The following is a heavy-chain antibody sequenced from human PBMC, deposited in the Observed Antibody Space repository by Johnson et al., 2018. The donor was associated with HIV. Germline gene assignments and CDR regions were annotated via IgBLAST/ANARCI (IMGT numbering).Heavy chain of an antibody. V-gene: IGHV3-NL1*01. CDR2: IYSGGST. D-gene: IGHD6-6*01. Sequence: VLLLESGGGVVQPGRSLRLSCAASGFTFNSYGMHWVRQAPGKGLEWVAVIYSGGSTYYADSVKGRFTISRDNSKNTLYLQMNSLRAEDTAVYYCARDLSRGGIAARLGAFDIWGQGTMVTVSS. J-gene: IGHJ3*02. CDR3: ARDLSRGGIAARLGAFDI. CDR1: GFTFNSYG.